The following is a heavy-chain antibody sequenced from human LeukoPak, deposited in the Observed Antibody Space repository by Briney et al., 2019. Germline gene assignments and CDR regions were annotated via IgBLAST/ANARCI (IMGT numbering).Heavy chain of an antibody. CDR1: GYTLTEVA. J-gene: IGHJ5*02. V-gene: IGHV1-24*01. CDR2: LYPEDGET. CDR3: ATCLPPDGIVGATVDWFDP. Sequence: ASVKVSCKVSGYTLTEVAMHWVRQAPGKGLEWLGGLYPEDGETVYARKFQGRVTMTEDTSTDTAYMELSSLSSDDTAVYYCATCLPPDGIVGATVDWFDPWGQGTLVTVSS. D-gene: IGHD1-26*01.